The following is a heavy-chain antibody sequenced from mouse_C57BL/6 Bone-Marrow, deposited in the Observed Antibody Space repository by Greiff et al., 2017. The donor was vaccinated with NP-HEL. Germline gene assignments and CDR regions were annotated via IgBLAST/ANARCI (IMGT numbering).Heavy chain of an antibody. CDR1: GYTFTSYW. CDR3: ARSGNDGSSYGAYWYFDV. Sequence: QVQLQQPGAELVKPGASVKLSCKASGYTFTSYWMHWVKQRPGRGLEWIGRIDPNSGGTKYNEKFKSKATLTVDKPSSTVYMPLSSLTPADSAEYYCARSGNDGSSYGAYWYFDVWGTGTTVTVSS. V-gene: IGHV1-72*01. CDR2: IDPNSGGT. D-gene: IGHD1-1*01. J-gene: IGHJ1*03.